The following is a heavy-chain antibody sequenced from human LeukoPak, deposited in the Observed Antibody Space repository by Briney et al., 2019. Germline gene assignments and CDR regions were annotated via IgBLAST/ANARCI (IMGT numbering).Heavy chain of an antibody. CDR2: ISGSGAGT. Sequence: QPGGSLRLSCAASGFPLSRYALTWVRQAPGKGPEWVSHISGSGAGTYYADSVRGRLTISRDNSKNTLYLQMNSLRAEDTAVYYCAKAAGSSWRLISIYYWGQGTLFTVSS. J-gene: IGHJ4*02. D-gene: IGHD6-13*01. CDR1: GFPLSRYA. V-gene: IGHV3-23*01. CDR3: AKAAGSSWRLISIYY.